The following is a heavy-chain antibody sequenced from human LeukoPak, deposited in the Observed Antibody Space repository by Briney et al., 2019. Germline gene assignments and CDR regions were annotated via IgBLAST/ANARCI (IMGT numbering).Heavy chain of an antibody. CDR3: AKEESRYNWNYEDY. CDR1: GFTFSSYG. V-gene: IGHV3-30*18. D-gene: IGHD1-7*01. J-gene: IGHJ4*02. Sequence: GGSLRLSCAASGFTFSSYGMPWVRQAPGKGLEWVAVISYDGSNKYYADSVKGRFTISRDNSKNTLYLQMNSLRAEDTAVYYCAKEESRYNWNYEDYWGQGTLVTVSS. CDR2: ISYDGSNK.